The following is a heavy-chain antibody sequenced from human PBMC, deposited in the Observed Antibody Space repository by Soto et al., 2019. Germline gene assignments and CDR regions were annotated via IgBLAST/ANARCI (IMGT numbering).Heavy chain of an antibody. CDR2: IIPILGIA. J-gene: IGHJ3*02. Sequence: QVQLVQSGAEVKKPGSSVKVSCKASVGTFSSYTISWVRQAPGQGLEWMGRIIPILGIANYAQKFQGRVTITADKSTSTAYMELSSLRSEDTDVSYCAMVRGDFAFDIWGQGTMVTVSS. CDR1: VGTFSSYT. V-gene: IGHV1-69*02. D-gene: IGHD3-10*01. CDR3: AMVRGDFAFDI.